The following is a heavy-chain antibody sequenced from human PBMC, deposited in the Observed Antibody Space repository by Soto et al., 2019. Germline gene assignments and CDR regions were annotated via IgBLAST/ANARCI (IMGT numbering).Heavy chain of an antibody. CDR3: TTSVARRLIAARPY. V-gene: IGHV3-15*01. J-gene: IGHJ4*02. CDR2: IKSKTDGGTT. D-gene: IGHD6-6*01. CDR1: GFTFSNAW. Sequence: GESLKISCAASGFTFSNAWMSWVRQAPGKGLEWVGRIKSKTDGGTTDYAAPVKGRFTISRDDSKNTLYLQMNSLKTEDTAVYYCTTSVARRLIAARPYWGQGTLVTVSS.